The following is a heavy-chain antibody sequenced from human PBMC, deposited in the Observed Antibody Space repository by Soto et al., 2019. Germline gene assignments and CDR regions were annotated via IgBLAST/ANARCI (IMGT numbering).Heavy chain of an antibody. CDR3: ASAPRRSCTNRVCYSGSDY. CDR2: IYTSGST. D-gene: IGHD2-8*01. J-gene: IGHJ4*02. V-gene: IGHV4-4*07. CDR1: GGAISSYY. Sequence: SETRSRTGTVAGGAISSYYWSLIRQPAGKGLGWIGRIYTSGSTNYNPSLKSRGTMSGDTSKNQFSLKLSSVTAAEKAVYYCASAPRRSCTNRVCYSGSDYWGKEPLV.